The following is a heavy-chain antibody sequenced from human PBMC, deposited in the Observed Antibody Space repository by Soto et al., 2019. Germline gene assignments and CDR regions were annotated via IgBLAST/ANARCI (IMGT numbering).Heavy chain of an antibody. Sequence: EVQLVESGGGLVKPGGSLRLSCAASGFTFSNAWMSWVRQAPGKGLEWVGRIKSKTDGGTTDYAAPVKGRFTISRDDSKNTVYLQMNSLKTEDTAVYYCTTDVYPYNWFDPWGQGTLVTVSS. V-gene: IGHV3-15*01. CDR1: GFTFSNAW. CDR3: TTDVYPYNWFDP. D-gene: IGHD3-16*01. J-gene: IGHJ5*02. CDR2: IKSKTDGGTT.